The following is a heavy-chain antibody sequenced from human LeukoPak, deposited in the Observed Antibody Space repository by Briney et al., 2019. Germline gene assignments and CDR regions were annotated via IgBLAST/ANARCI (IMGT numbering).Heavy chain of an antibody. V-gene: IGHV3-74*01. CDR3: ARGVYCSGGSCYGGWFDP. J-gene: IGHJ5*02. D-gene: IGHD2-15*01. CDR2: INSDGSST. Sequence: GGSLRLSCAASGFTFSSYWMHWVRQAPGKGLVWVSRINSDGSSTSYADSVKGRFTISRDNAKNTLYLQMDSLRAEDTAVYYCARGVYCSGGSCYGGWFDPRGQGTLVTVSS. CDR1: GFTFSSYW.